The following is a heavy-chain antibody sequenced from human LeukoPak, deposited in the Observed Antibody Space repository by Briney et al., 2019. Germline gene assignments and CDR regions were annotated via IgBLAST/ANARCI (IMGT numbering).Heavy chain of an antibody. CDR3: ARGLDTAMVKNFDY. V-gene: IGHV4-34*01. Sequence: SETLSLTCAVYGGSFSGYYWSWIRQPPGKGLEWIGEINHSGSTNYNPSLKSRVTISVDTSKNQSSLKLSSVTAADTAVYYCARGLDTAMVKNFDYWGQGTLVTVSS. J-gene: IGHJ4*02. CDR1: GGSFSGYY. CDR2: INHSGST. D-gene: IGHD5-18*01.